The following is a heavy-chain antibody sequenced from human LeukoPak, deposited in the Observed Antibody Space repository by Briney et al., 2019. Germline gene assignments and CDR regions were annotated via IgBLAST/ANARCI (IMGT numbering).Heavy chain of an antibody. CDR3: TRVTIHGNSDS. CDR1: GGSIENYY. V-gene: IGHV4-59*01. Sequence: SETLSLTCSVSGGSIENYYWSWIRQSPGKGLEWIGYIYYTGRTKYNPSLKSRVTISVDMSKNQFSLKLTSVNAADTAIYYGTRVTIHGNSDSWGLGTPVTVSS. D-gene: IGHD5-24*01. J-gene: IGHJ4*02. CDR2: IYYTGRT.